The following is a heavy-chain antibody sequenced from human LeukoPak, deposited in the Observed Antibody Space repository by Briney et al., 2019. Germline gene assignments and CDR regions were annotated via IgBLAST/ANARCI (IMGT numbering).Heavy chain of an antibody. CDR3: ARGQGYSSSWYWGYYFDY. D-gene: IGHD6-13*01. CDR2: IYYSGST. CDR1: GGSISSYY. J-gene: IGHJ4*02. V-gene: IGHV4-59*12. Sequence: SETLSLTCTVSGGSISSYYWSWIRQPPGKGLEWIGYIYYSGSTNYNPSLKSRVTISVDTSKNQFSLKLRSVTAADTAVYYCARGQGYSSSWYWGYYFDYRGQGTLVTVSS.